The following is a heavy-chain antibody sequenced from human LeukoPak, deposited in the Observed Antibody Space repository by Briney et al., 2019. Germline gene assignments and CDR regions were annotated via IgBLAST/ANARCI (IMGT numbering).Heavy chain of an antibody. J-gene: IGHJ3*02. V-gene: IGHV4-34*01. CDR1: GGSFSGYY. D-gene: IGHD3-9*01. CDR2: INHSGST. Sequence: PSETLSLTCAVYGGSFSGYYWSWIRQPPGKGLEWIGEINHSGSTNYNPSLKSRVTISVDTSKNQFSLKLSSVTAADTAVYYCARERIGRYDILTGYYTGSAFDIWGQGTMVTVSS. CDR3: ARERIGRYDILTGYYTGSAFDI.